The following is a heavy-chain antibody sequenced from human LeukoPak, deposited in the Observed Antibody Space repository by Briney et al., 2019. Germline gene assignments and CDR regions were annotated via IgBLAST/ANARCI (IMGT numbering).Heavy chain of an antibody. V-gene: IGHV3-33*01. CDR2: VWYDGSNN. CDR3: ARDYDWAFDY. D-gene: IGHD3-9*01. CDR1: GFIFNNRV. Sequence: GRSLRLSCEASGFIFNNRVMHWVRQAPGKGLEWVAVVWYDGSNNYYADSVKGRFTISRDNSKNTVYLQMNSLRDEDTALYYCARDYDWAFDYWGQGTLVTVSS. J-gene: IGHJ4*02.